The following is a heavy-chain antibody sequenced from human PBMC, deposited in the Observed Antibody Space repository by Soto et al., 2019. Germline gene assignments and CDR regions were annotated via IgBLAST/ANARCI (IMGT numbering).Heavy chain of an antibody. Sequence: GSLRLSCAASGFNFNSYTINCFGHSPGKRLEWLSSISSSGYIFSTDSVRGRFTISRDNAKNSVYLQINSLRAEDTAVYFCARDCSGGSCYPGMDVWGQGTTVTVSS. D-gene: IGHD2-15*01. CDR2: ISSSGYI. V-gene: IGHV3-21*01. CDR3: ARDCSGGSCYPGMDV. J-gene: IGHJ6*02. CDR1: GFNFNSYT.